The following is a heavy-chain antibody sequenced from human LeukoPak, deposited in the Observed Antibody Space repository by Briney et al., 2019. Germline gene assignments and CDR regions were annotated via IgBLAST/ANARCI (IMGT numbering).Heavy chain of an antibody. CDR1: GYSFISYG. J-gene: IGHJ4*02. Sequence: ASVKVSCKASGYSFISYGISWVRQAPGQGLEWMGWVSAYNENTNYAQKFQGRVTMTTDTSTSTASMELRSLRSEDTAVYYCATRRSGYSYGPSDYWGQGTLVTVSS. V-gene: IGHV1-18*01. CDR3: ATRRSGYSYGPSDY. D-gene: IGHD5-18*01. CDR2: VSAYNENT.